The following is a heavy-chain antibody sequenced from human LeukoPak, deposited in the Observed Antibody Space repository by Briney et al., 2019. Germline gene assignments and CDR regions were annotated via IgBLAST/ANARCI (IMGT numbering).Heavy chain of an antibody. CDR3: ARAVTPITMVRGVIDDDAFDI. D-gene: IGHD3-10*01. J-gene: IGHJ3*02. CDR1: GYTFTSYD. CDR2: MNPNSGNT. V-gene: IGHV1-8*01. Sequence: ASVKVSCKASGYTFTSYDINWVRQATGQGLEWMGWMNPNSGNTGYAQKFQGRVTMTRDTSISTAYMELSRLRSDDTAVYYCARAVTPITMVRGVIDDDAFDIWGQGTMVTVSS.